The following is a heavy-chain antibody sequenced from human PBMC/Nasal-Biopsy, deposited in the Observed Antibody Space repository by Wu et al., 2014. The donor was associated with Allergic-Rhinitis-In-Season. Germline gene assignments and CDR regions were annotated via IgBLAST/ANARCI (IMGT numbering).Heavy chain of an antibody. CDR2: IYYIGTT. Sequence: TLSLTCTVSGGSISSYYWSWIRQPPGKGLEWIGYIYYIGTTNYNPSLKSRVTISLDKSNNQFSLKLTSVTAADTALYYCARRGVNSSLRDVWGKGTTVTVSS. J-gene: IGHJ6*04. V-gene: IGHV4-59*08. D-gene: IGHD3-10*01. CDR3: ARRGVNSSLRDV. CDR1: GGSISSYY.